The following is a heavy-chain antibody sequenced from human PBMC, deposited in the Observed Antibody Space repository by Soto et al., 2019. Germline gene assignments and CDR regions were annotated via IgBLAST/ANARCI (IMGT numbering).Heavy chain of an antibody. D-gene: IGHD1-26*01. J-gene: IGHJ4*02. CDR2: INHSGST. CDR1: GGSFSGYY. Sequence: QVQLQQWGAGLLKPSETLSLTCAVYGGSFSGYYWSWIRQPPGKGLEWIGEINHSGSTNYNPSLKSRVTISVDTSKNQFSLTLSSVTAADTAVCYCARGREEDYDYWGQGTLVTVSS. CDR3: ARGREEDYDY. V-gene: IGHV4-34*01.